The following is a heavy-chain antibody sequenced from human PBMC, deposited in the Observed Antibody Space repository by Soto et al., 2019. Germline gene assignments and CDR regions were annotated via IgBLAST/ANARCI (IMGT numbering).Heavy chain of an antibody. CDR3: AKYGARLKYYYDSSGPITDY. J-gene: IGHJ4*02. CDR1: GFTFSSYA. V-gene: IGHV3-23*01. D-gene: IGHD3-22*01. Sequence: GGSLRLSCAASGFTFSSYAMSWVRQAPGKGLEWVSAISGSGGSTYYADSLKGGFTISRDNSKNTLFLQMNSLRAEDTAVYYCAKYGARLKYYYDSSGPITDYWGQGTLVTVSS. CDR2: ISGSGGST.